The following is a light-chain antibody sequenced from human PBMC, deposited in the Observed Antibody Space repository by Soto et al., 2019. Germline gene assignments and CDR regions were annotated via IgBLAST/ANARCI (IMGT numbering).Light chain of an antibody. J-gene: IGLJ2*01. Sequence: QSALTQPPSASGSPGQSVTISCTRTSSDIGGYHYVSWYQQHPGKAPKLMIYKVTKLPSGVPDRFSGSKSGNTASLSVSGLQTEDEADYYGSSYAGTYTGVVFGGVTKVTVL. V-gene: IGLV2-8*01. CDR1: SSDIGGYHY. CDR2: KVT. CDR3: SSYAGTYTGVV.